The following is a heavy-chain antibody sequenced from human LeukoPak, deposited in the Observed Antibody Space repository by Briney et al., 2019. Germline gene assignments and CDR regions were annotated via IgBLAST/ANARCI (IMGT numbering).Heavy chain of an antibody. CDR3: ARARYHDYGDGGNWFDP. J-gene: IGHJ5*02. D-gene: IGHD4-17*01. CDR2: INPNSGGT. V-gene: IGHV1-2*02. CDR1: GCTFTGYY. Sequence: GASVKVSCKASGCTFTGYYMHWVRQPAGQGLEWMGWINPNSGGTNYAQKFQGRVTMTRTTSTDTAYMALSSLRSEDTAVYSRARARYHDYGDGGNWFDPWGQGTLVTVSS.